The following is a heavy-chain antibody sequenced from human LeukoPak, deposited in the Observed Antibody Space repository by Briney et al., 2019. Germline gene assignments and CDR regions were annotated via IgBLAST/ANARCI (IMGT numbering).Heavy chain of an antibody. CDR3: VGTFTVFGVISTIA. CDR2: ISLSGDKRGDNT. J-gene: IGHJ4*02. D-gene: IGHD3-3*01. CDR1: GFTFKIYS. Sequence: GGSLRLSCAAFGFTFKIYSMNWVRQAPGKGLEWVLSISLSGDKRGDNTFYAASVRGRFSISRDNSQNTVFLQMSSLRVDDTAAYYCVGTFTVFGVISTIAWGQGTLVSVSS. V-gene: IGHV3-23*01.